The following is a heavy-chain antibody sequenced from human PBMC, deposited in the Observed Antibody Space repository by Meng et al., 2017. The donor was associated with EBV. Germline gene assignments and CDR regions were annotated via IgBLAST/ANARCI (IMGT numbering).Heavy chain of an antibody. CDR3: ARGYRGSSWYLGY. CDR2: IIPIFGTA. D-gene: IGHD6-13*01. J-gene: IGHJ4*02. V-gene: IGHV1-69*01. CDR1: GGTFSSYA. Sequence: KLVQSGAEVTTPGSSAKVACKASGGTFSSYAISWVRQAPGQGLEWMGGIIPIFGTANYAQKFQGRVTITADESTSTAYMELSSLRSEDTAVYYCARGYRGSSWYLGYWGQGTLVTVSS.